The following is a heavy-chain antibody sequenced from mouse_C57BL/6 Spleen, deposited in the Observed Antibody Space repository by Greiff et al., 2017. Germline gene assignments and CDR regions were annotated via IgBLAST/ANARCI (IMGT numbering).Heavy chain of an antibody. CDR1: GFTFSDYY. J-gene: IGHJ4*01. V-gene: IGHV5-16*01. D-gene: IGHD1-1*01. CDR3: ARVLYYGSSFYAMDY. Sequence: EVKVVESEGGLVQPGSSMKLSCTASGFTFSDYYMAWVRQVPEKGLEWVANINYDGSSTYYLDSLKSRFIISRDNAKNILYLQMSSLKSEDTATYYCARVLYYGSSFYAMDYWGQGTSVTVSS. CDR2: INYDGSST.